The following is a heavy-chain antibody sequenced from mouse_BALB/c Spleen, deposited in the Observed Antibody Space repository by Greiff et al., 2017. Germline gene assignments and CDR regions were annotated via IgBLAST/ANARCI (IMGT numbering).Heavy chain of an antibody. D-gene: IGHD1-1*01. CDR2: IRNKANGYTT. Sequence: EVKLMESGGGLVQPGGSLRLSCATSGFTFTDYYMSWVRQPPGKALEWLGFIRNKANGYTTEYSASVKGRFTISRDNSQSILYLQMNTLRAEDSATYYCARAGYGSSPYYFDYWGQGTTLTVSS. CDR1: GFTFTDYY. J-gene: IGHJ2*01. CDR3: ARAGYGSSPYYFDY. V-gene: IGHV7-3*02.